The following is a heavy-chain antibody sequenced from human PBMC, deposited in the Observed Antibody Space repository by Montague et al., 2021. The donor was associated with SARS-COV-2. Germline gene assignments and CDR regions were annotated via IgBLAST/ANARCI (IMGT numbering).Heavy chain of an antibody. CDR3: ARMPPRLRTIFGVAPPLVDP. CDR2: NSSSGSTI. V-gene: IGHV3-48*03. Sequence: SLRLSCAASGFTFSRYEMNWVRQAPGKGLEWVSYNSSSGSTIYYXXSLKVRFTISRDNAKNSLYLQMNSLRAEDTAVYYCARMPPRLRTIFGVAPPLVDPWGQGTLVTVSS. CDR1: GFTFSRYE. J-gene: IGHJ5*01. D-gene: IGHD3-3*01.